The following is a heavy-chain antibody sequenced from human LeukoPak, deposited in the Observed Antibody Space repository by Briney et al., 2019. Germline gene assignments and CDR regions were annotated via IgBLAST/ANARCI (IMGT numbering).Heavy chain of an antibody. D-gene: IGHD2-15*01. CDR3: ASSRRYCSGGSCGGNY. V-gene: IGHV3-48*03. CDR1: GFTFSSYE. CDR2: ISSSGSTI. Sequence: GGSLRLSCAASGFTFSSYEMNWVRQAPGKGLEWVSYISSSGSTIYYADSVKGRFTISRDNAKNSLYLQMNSLRAGDTAVYYCASSRRYCSGGSCGGNYWGQGTLVTVSS. J-gene: IGHJ4*02.